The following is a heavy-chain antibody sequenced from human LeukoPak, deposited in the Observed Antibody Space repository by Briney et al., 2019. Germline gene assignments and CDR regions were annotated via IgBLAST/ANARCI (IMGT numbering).Heavy chain of an antibody. CDR3: AKDTYYDSSGYYSPGGTFDY. V-gene: IGHV3-30*04. D-gene: IGHD3-22*01. CDR1: GFTFSSYA. Sequence: QPGGSLRLSCAGSGFTFSSYAMHWVRQAPGKGLEWVAVISYDGSNKYYADSVKGRFTISRDNSKNTLYLQMNSLRAEDTAVYYCAKDTYYDSSGYYSPGGTFDYWGQGTLVTVSS. CDR2: ISYDGSNK. J-gene: IGHJ4*02.